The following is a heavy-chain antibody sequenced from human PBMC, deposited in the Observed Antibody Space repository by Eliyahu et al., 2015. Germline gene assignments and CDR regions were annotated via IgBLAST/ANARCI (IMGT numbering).Heavy chain of an antibody. D-gene: IGHD4-17*01. CDR3: ARGLWADYRDYKTPPQVSNWFDP. J-gene: IGHJ5*02. CDR2: INHSGST. CDR1: GGSFSGYY. V-gene: IGHV4-34*01. Sequence: QVQLQQWGAGLLKPSETLSLTCAVYGGSFSGYYWSWXRQPPGKGLEWIGEINHSGSTNYNPSLKSRVTISVDTSKNQFSLKLSSVTAADTAVYYCARGLWADYRDYKTPPQVSNWFDPWGQGTLVTVSS.